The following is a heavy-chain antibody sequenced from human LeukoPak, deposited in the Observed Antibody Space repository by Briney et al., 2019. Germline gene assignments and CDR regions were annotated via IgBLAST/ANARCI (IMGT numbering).Heavy chain of an antibody. CDR1: GFTFSNYW. V-gene: IGHV3-74*03. D-gene: IGHD5-12*01. J-gene: IGHJ4*02. CDR3: ASLIGGYSGYDADY. Sequence: GGSLRLSCAASGFTFSNYWMHWVRHAPGKGMVWVSRINSDGSSTMYADSVKGRFTISRDNAKNTLYLQMNSLRAEDTAVYYCASLIGGYSGYDADYWGQGTLVTVSS. CDR2: INSDGSST.